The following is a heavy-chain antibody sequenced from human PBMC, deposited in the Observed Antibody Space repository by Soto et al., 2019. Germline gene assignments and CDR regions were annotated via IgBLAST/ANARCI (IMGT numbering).Heavy chain of an antibody. D-gene: IGHD2-2*01. CDR2: INPNGDTT. V-gene: IGHV1-46*01. Sequence: QVQLVQSGAEVKNPGASVKVSRKASGYTFSNYYMHWVRQAPGQGLEWMGGINPNGDTTYYAQKFLGRLTVTRDTSTSTVYMELRSLRSDDTAVYYCAREGATAAKMFDYWGQGTLVTVSS. CDR1: GYTFSNYY. CDR3: AREGATAAKMFDY. J-gene: IGHJ4*02.